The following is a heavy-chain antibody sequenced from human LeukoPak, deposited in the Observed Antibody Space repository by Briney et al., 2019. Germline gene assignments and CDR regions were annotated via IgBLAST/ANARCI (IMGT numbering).Heavy chain of an antibody. CDR2: INHSGST. CDR3: ARLGSGSSSWYLIDY. J-gene: IGHJ4*02. CDR1: GGSFSGYY. Sequence: SETLSLTCAVYGGSFSGYYWSWIRQPPGKGLEWIGEINHSGSTNYNPSLKSRVTISVDTSKNQFSLKLSSVTAADTAVYYCARLGSGSSSWYLIDYWGQGTLVTVSS. V-gene: IGHV4-34*01. D-gene: IGHD6-13*01.